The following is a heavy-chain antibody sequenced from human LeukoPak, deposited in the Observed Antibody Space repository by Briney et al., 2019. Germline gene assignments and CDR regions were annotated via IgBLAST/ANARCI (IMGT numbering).Heavy chain of an antibody. D-gene: IGHD6-13*01. CDR1: GYSISSGYY. CDR2: IYHSGST. J-gene: IGHJ5*02. V-gene: IGHV4-38-2*01. Sequence: SETQSLTCAVSGYSISSGYYWGWIRQPPGKGLEWIGSIYHSGSTYYNPSLKSRVTISVDTSKNQFSLKLSSVTAADTAVYYCARRSAASQQQLNWFDPWGQGTLVTVSS. CDR3: ARRSAASQQQLNWFDP.